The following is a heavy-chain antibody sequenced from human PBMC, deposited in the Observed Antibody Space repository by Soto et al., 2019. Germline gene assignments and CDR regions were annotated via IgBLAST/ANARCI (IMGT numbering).Heavy chain of an antibody. J-gene: IGHJ6*02. D-gene: IGHD3-3*01. CDR2: IIPIFGTA. Sequence: SVKVSWKASGGTFSSYAISWVRQAPGQGLEWMGGIIPIFGTANYAQKFQGRVTITADESTSTAYMELSSLRSEDTAVYYCARNTIFGVVIPAGDYGMDVWGQGTTVTVSS. V-gene: IGHV1-69*13. CDR3: ARNTIFGVVIPAGDYGMDV. CDR1: GGTFSSYA.